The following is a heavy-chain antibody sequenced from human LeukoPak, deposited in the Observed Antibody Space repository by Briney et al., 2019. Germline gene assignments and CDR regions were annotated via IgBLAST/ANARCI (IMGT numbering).Heavy chain of an antibody. J-gene: IGHJ6*02. D-gene: IGHD5-12*01. CDR1: GYTFTSYG. CDR2: ISAYNGNT. V-gene: IGHV1-18*01. CDR3: ARDLHIVANYYYGMDV. Sequence: GASVKVSCKASGYTFTSYGISWVRQAPGQGLEWMGWISAYNGNTNYAQKLQGRVTMTTDTSTSTAYMELRSLRSDDTAVCYCARDLHIVANYYYGMDVWGQGTTVTVSS.